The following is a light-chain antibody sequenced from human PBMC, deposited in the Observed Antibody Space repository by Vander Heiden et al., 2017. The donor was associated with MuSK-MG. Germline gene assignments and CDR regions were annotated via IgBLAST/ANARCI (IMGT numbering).Light chain of an antibody. CDR3: KQYKRYWT. J-gene: IGKJ1*01. CDR1: QSISSW. V-gene: IGKV1-5*03. Sequence: DIQMTQSPSTLSASIGDRVTITCRASQSISSWLAWYQQKPGKVPTLLIYKASNSENGVPSRFSGSGSGTESPLTISSLQPDDFATYYCKQYKRYWTFGQGTKVEIK. CDR2: KAS.